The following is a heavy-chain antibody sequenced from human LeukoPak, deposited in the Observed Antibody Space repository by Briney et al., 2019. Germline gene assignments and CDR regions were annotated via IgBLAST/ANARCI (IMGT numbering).Heavy chain of an antibody. CDR2: IYTSGST. D-gene: IGHD2/OR15-2a*01. CDR3: ARHLSYWFDP. V-gene: IGHV4-4*09. J-gene: IGHJ5*02. CDR1: GGSISSYY. Sequence: SETLSLTRTVSGGSISSYYWSWIRQPPGKGLEWIGYIYTSGSTNYNPSLKSRVTISVDTSKNQFSLKLSSVTAADTAVYYCARHLSYWFDPWGQGTLVTVSS.